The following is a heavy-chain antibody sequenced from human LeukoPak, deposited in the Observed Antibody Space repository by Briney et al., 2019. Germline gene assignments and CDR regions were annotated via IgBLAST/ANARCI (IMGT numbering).Heavy chain of an antibody. V-gene: IGHV3-74*01. CDR3: ARVTLSGSYLFDY. CDR2: INSDGSST. CDR1: GFAFSSYW. D-gene: IGHD1-26*01. J-gene: IGHJ4*02. Sequence: GGSLRLSCAASGFAFSSYWMHWVRQAPGKGLVWVSRINSDGSSTSYADSVKGRFTISRDNAKNTLCLQMNSLRAEDTAVYYCARVTLSGSYLFDYWGQGTLVTVSS.